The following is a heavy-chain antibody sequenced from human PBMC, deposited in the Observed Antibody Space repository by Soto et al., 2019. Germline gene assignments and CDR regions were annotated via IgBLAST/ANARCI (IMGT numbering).Heavy chain of an antibody. D-gene: IGHD2-8*01. V-gene: IGHV1-18*01. CDR2: ISAYNGNT. Sequence: ASVKVSGKASGYTFTSYGISWVRQAPGQGLEWMGWISAYNGNTNYAQKLQGRVTISVDKSINTAYLEWGRLKASDTAMYCCARHDSNGDFDFWGQGTQVTVSS. CDR1: GYTFTSYG. J-gene: IGHJ4*02. CDR3: ARHDSNGDFDF.